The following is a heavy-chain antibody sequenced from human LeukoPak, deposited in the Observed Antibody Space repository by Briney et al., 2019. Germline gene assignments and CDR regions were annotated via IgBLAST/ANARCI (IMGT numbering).Heavy chain of an antibody. CDR2: ISAYNGNT. V-gene: IGHV1-18*01. Sequence: ASVKVSCKASGFTFTSYGISWVRQAPGQGLEWMGWISAYNGNTNYAQKLQGRVTMTTGTSTSTAYMELRSLRSDDTAVYYCARDQGGYCSSTSCYSWFDPWGQGTLVTVSS. CDR1: GFTFTSYG. CDR3: ARDQGGYCSSTSCYSWFDP. J-gene: IGHJ5*02. D-gene: IGHD2-2*03.